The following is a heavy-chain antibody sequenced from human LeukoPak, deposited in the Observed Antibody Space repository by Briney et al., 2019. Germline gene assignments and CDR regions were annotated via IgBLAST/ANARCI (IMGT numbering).Heavy chain of an antibody. CDR3: ANAGYTSGWYDYYYMDV. Sequence: PGGSLRLSCAASGFTFGTYGMHYGMHWVRQAPGKGLEWVAFIRYDGGDKYYADSVKGRFTISRDNSKNTVYLQMNSLRAEDTAVFYCANAGYTSGWYDYYYMDVWGKGTTVTISS. CDR1: GFTFGTYGMHYG. CDR2: IRYDGGDK. V-gene: IGHV3-30*02. J-gene: IGHJ6*03. D-gene: IGHD6-19*01.